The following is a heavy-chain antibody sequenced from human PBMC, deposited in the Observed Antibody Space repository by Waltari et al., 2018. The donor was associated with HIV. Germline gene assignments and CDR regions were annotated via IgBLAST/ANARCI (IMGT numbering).Heavy chain of an antibody. Sequence: ESGGRLMRSGETLTVFGEASGFGFDEYGMNWVRQAPGKGLEWLALVWNDGNKQDYSDSVRGRFSAWRDNPRNTLFLEMRHLRVKDTAIYYCARAVGGRSEIDAWGQGTLVSVSP. CDR3: ARAVGGRSEIDA. CDR2: VWNDGNKQ. V-gene: IGHV3-33*07. CDR1: GFGFDEYG. J-gene: IGHJ5*02.